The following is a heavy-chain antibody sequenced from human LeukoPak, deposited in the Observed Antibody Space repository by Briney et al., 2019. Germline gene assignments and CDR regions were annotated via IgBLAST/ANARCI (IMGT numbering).Heavy chain of an antibody. CDR3: ASSPFLYYYYYYYMDV. D-gene: IGHD3-16*01. V-gene: IGHV4-39*01. CDR1: GGSNSSSSYY. J-gene: IGHJ6*03. CDR2: IYYSGST. Sequence: SETLSLTCTVSGGSNSSSSYYWGWIRQPPGKGLEWIGSIYYSGSTYYNPSLKSRVTISVDTSKNQFSLKLSSVTAADTAVYYCASSPFLYYYYYYYMDVWGKGTTVTVSS.